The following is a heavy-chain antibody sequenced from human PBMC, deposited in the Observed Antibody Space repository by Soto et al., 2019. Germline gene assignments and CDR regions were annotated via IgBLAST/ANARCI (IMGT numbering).Heavy chain of an antibody. J-gene: IGHJ2*01. CDR2: VSYDGEYQ. Sequence: QEQLVESGGGVVQPGRSLRLSCAAARFRFSSYGMHWVRQAPGKGLEWMAVVSYDGEYQNYADSVKGRFTISRDNSKNTLYLQMDSLRPEDTAVYYCAKGTTVTPWRYLDLWGPGTLVTVSS. CDR3: AKGTTVTPWRYLDL. CDR1: RFRFSSYG. V-gene: IGHV3-30*18. D-gene: IGHD4-17*01.